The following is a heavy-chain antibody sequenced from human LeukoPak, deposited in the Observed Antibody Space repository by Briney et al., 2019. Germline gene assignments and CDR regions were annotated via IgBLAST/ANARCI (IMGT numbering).Heavy chain of an antibody. V-gene: IGHV4-59*13. CDR3: ARVPDLGYCSGGSCYSDYYYYYYMDV. J-gene: IGHJ6*03. D-gene: IGHD2-15*01. Sequence: SETLSLTCTVSGGSISSYYWSWIRQPPGKGLEWIGYIYYSGSTNYNPSLKSRATISVDTSKNQFSLKLSSVTAADTAVYYCARVPDLGYCSGGSCYSDYYYYYYMDVWGKGTTVTVSS. CDR1: GGSISSYY. CDR2: IYYSGST.